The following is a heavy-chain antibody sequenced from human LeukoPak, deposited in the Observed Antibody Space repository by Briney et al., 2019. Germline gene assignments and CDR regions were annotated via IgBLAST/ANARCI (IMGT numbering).Heavy chain of an antibody. V-gene: IGHV4-38-2*02. CDR3: ARVQYYDFWSGYYPRDWFDP. CDR1: GYSISSGYY. D-gene: IGHD3-3*01. Sequence: SETLSLTCTVSGYSISSGYYWGWIRQPPGKGLEWIGSIYHSGSTYYNPSLNSRVTISVDTSKNQFSLKLSSVTSADTAVYYCARVQYYDFWSGYYPRDWFDPWGQGTLVTVSS. CDR2: IYHSGST. J-gene: IGHJ5*02.